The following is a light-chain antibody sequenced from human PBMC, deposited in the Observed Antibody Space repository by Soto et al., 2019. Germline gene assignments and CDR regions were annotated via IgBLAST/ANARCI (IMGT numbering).Light chain of an antibody. J-gene: IGLJ2*01. CDR3: SSYTSSHTWV. CDR1: SSDVGASDF. CDR2: EVR. V-gene: IGLV2-14*01. Sequence: QSVLTQPASVSESPGQSITISCTGTSSDVGASDFVSWYQQHPGKAPELIIYEVRNRPSGVSNRFSGSKSGNTASLTISGLQADDEADYYCSSYTSSHTWVFGGGTKVTVL.